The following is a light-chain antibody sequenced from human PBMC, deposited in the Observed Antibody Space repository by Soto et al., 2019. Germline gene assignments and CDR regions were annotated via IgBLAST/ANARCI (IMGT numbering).Light chain of an antibody. Sequence: DIQMTQSPSTLSASVGDRVTITCRASQSISSWLAWYQQKPGKAPKLLIYDAPSLESGVPSRFSGSGSGTEFTLTISSLQPDDFATYYCQQYNSRGTFGQGTKVEIK. CDR1: QSISSW. CDR2: DAP. J-gene: IGKJ1*01. V-gene: IGKV1-5*01. CDR3: QQYNSRGT.